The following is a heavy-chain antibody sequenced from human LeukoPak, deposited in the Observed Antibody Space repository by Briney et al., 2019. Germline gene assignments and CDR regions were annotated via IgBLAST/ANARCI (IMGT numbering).Heavy chain of an antibody. CDR3: ARGHSSSWYAH. CDR1: GGSISSYY. V-gene: IGHV4-59*12. D-gene: IGHD6-13*01. Sequence: SETLSLTCTVSGGSISSYYWSWIRQPPGKGLEWIGYIYYSGSTNYNPPLKSRVTISVDTSKNQFSLKLSSVTAADTAVYYCARGHSSSWYAHWGQGTLVTVSS. J-gene: IGHJ5*02. CDR2: IYYSGST.